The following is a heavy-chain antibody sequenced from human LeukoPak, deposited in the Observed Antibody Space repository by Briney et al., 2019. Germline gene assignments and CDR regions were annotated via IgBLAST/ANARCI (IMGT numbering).Heavy chain of an antibody. D-gene: IGHD2-2*01. J-gene: IGHJ4*02. Sequence: ASVKVSCKASGYTFTGYYMHWVRQAPGQGLEWMGWINPNSGGTNYAQKFQGRVTMTRDTSISTAYMELSRLRSDDTAVYYCAGGRTDIVVVPATLRNYYFDYWGQGTLVTVSS. CDR2: INPNSGGT. CDR3: AGGRTDIVVVPATLRNYYFDY. CDR1: GYTFTGYY. V-gene: IGHV1-2*02.